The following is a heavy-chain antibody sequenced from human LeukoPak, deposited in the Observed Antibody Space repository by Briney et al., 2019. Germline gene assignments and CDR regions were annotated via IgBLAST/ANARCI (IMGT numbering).Heavy chain of an antibody. V-gene: IGHV3-64*01. CDR3: ARGSAGGQLWDYYYMDV. J-gene: IGHJ6*03. Sequence: GGSLRLSCAASGFTFSSYAMHWVRQAPGKGLEYVSAISSNGGSTYYANSVKGRFTISRDNSKNTLYLQMGSLRAEDMAVYYCARGSAGGQLWDYYYMDVWGKGATVTVSS. D-gene: IGHD5-18*01. CDR1: GFTFSSYA. CDR2: ISSNGGST.